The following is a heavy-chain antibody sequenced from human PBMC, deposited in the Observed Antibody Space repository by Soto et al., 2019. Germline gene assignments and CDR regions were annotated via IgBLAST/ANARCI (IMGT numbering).Heavy chain of an antibody. Sequence: QVQLQESGPGLVKPSETLSLTCTVSGGSISNYYWSWIRQPPGKGLEWIGYIYYSGSTNYNPSLKSRVTISVDTSKNQCSLKLTSVTAADTAMYYCARGDYGDYNWYFDLWGRGALVTVSS. V-gene: IGHV4-59*01. J-gene: IGHJ2*01. CDR1: GGSISNYY. CDR3: ARGDYGDYNWYFDL. CDR2: IYYSGST. D-gene: IGHD4-17*01.